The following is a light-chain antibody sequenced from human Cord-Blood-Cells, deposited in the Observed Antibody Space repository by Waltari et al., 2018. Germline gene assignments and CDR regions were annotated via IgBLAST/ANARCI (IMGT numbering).Light chain of an antibody. J-gene: IGLJ2*01. CDR3: CSYAGSSTFKV. V-gene: IGLV2-23*03. CDR1: SSDVGRYNL. Sequence: QSALTQPASVSGSPGQLLTISCTGTSSDVGRYNLVSWYQQHPGKAPKLMIYEGSKRPSGVSNRFSGYKSGNTASLTISGLQAEDEADYYCCSYAGSSTFKVFGGGTKLTVL. CDR2: EGS.